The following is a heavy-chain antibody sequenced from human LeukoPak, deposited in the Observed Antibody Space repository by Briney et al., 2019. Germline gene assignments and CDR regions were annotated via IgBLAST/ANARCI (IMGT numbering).Heavy chain of an antibody. CDR3: ARAIKAVAGRGYFQH. CDR2: IIPIFGTA. Sequence: SVKVSCKASGGTFSSYAISWVRLAPGQGLEWMGGIIPIFGTANYAQKFQGRVTITADESTSTAYMELSSLRSEDTAVYYCARAIKAVAGRGYFQHWGQGTLVTVSS. V-gene: IGHV1-69*01. CDR1: GGTFSSYA. J-gene: IGHJ1*01. D-gene: IGHD6-19*01.